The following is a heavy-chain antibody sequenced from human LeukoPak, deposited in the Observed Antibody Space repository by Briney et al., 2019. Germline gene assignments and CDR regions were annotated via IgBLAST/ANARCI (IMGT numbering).Heavy chain of an antibody. Sequence: EASETLSLTCAVYGGSFSGYYWSWIRQPPGKGLEWIGEINHSGSTNYNPSLKSRVTISVDTSKNQFSLKLSSVTAADTAVYYCAGVALTGVEMATKRGRGFDYWGQGTLVAVSS. J-gene: IGHJ4*02. D-gene: IGHD5-24*01. CDR3: AGVALTGVEMATKRGRGFDY. CDR1: GGSFSGYY. V-gene: IGHV4-34*01. CDR2: INHSGST.